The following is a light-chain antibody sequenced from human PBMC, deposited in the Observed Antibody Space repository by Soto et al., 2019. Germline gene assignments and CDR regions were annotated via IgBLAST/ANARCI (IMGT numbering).Light chain of an antibody. CDR3: QQYGSSSVT. CDR1: QSLTNVF. Sequence: DIVLTQSPGTLSLSPWEGATLSCRASQSLTNVFLAWYQQKPGQAPRLLIYGASRRATGIPDRFSGSGSGTDFTLTISRLEPEDFAMYYCQQYGSSSVTFGQGTRLEIK. J-gene: IGKJ5*01. V-gene: IGKV3-20*01. CDR2: GAS.